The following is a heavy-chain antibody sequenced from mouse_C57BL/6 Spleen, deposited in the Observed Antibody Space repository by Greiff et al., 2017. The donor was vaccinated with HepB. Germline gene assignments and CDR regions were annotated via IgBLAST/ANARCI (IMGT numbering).Heavy chain of an antibody. Sequence: VQLKQSGPELVKPGASVKISCKASGYSFTDYNMNWVKQSNGKSLEWIGVINPNYGTTSYNQKFKGKATLTVDQSSSTAYMQLNSLTYEDSAVYYCARGVTTVVDWFAYWGQGTLVTVSA. V-gene: IGHV1-39*01. J-gene: IGHJ3*01. D-gene: IGHD1-1*01. CDR2: INPNYGTT. CDR3: ARGVTTVVDWFAY. CDR1: GYSFTDYN.